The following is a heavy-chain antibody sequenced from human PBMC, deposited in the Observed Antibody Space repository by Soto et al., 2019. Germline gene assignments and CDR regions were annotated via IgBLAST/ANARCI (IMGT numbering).Heavy chain of an antibody. Sequence: DVQVVESGGRLVQPGGSLRLSCAASGFTFSNYWLHWVRQTPGKGVVWVSRIKFDGSITNYADSVKGRVTLSRDNAKNTVYLQMDSLRADDTAVYYCARGARNYYYFDYWGQGTLVTVSS. J-gene: IGHJ4*02. CDR1: GFTFSNYW. D-gene: IGHD1-7*01. CDR3: ARGARNYYYFDY. V-gene: IGHV3-74*01. CDR2: IKFDGSIT.